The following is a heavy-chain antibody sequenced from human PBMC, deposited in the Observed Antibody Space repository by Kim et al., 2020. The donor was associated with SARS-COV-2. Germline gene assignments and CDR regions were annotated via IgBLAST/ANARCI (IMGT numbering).Heavy chain of an antibody. CDR3: AKGHTYYYGSGSYGVY. V-gene: IGHV3-23*01. J-gene: IGHJ4*02. Sequence: SVKGRFTISRDTSKNTLYRQMNSLRAEDTAVYYCAKGHTYYYGSGSYGVYWGQGTLVTVSS. D-gene: IGHD3-10*01.